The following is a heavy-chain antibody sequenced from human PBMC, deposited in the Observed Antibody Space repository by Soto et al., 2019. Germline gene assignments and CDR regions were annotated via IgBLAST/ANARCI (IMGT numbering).Heavy chain of an antibody. V-gene: IGHV1-18*01. Sequence: QVQLVQSGAEVKKPGASVKVSCKASGYTFTSYGISWVRQAPGQGLEWMGWISAYNGNTNYAQKLQGRVTMTTDTSTSKAYMELRSLRSDDTAVYYCARSNGDYVGVYYYYYGMDVWGQGTTVTVSS. CDR3: ARSNGDYVGVYYYYYGMDV. CDR2: ISAYNGNT. D-gene: IGHD4-17*01. CDR1: GYTFTSYG. J-gene: IGHJ6*02.